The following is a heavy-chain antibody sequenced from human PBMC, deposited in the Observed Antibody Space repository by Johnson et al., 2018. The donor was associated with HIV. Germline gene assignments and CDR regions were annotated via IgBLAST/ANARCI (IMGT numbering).Heavy chain of an antibody. CDR2: IKQDGSEK. CDR3: ARELEGSGYHPAEAAFEI. CDR1: EFTFSYYW. D-gene: IGHD3-22*01. V-gene: IGHV3-7*05. J-gene: IGHJ3*02. Sequence: EVQLVESGGGVVQPGGSLRLSCAASEFTFSYYWMTWVRQAPGKGLEWVANIKQDGSEKYYVDSVKGRFTISRDNAKNSLYLQMNILRVEDTAVYYCARELEGSGYHPAEAAFEIWGQGTLVTVS.